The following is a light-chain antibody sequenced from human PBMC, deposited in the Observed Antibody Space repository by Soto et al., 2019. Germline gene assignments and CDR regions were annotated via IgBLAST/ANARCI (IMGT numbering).Light chain of an antibody. CDR2: GNN. J-gene: IGLJ1*01. CDR3: QSYDSSLSAYV. CDR1: SSNIGAGYD. V-gene: IGLV1-40*01. Sequence: QSVLTQPPSVSWAPGQRVTISRTGSSSNIGAGYDVHWYQQLPGTAPKLLIYGNNNRPSGVPDRFSGSKSDTSASLAITELQAEDEADYYCQSYDSSLSAYVFGPGTKVTVL.